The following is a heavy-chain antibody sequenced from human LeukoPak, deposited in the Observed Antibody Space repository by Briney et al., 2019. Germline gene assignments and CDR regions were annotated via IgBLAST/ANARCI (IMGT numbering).Heavy chain of an antibody. Sequence: GGSLRLSCEASGFTFSSYIMTWVRQAPGKGLEWVSTIKGSAEATFYADSVKDRFTISRDNSKNTLYLQMNSLRAEDTAVYYCAKSSSPFDYWGQGTLVTVSS. J-gene: IGHJ4*02. V-gene: IGHV3-23*01. CDR1: GFTFSSYI. CDR2: IKGSAEAT. CDR3: AKSSSPFDY.